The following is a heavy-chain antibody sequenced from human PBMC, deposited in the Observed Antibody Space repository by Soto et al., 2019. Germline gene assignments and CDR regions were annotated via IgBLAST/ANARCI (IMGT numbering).Heavy chain of an antibody. CDR3: ARGRYCSGGSCSALDY. Sequence: SETLSLTCAVYGGSFSGYYWSWIRQPPGKGLEWIGDINHSGSTNYNPSLKSRVTISVDTSKNQFSLKLSSVTAADTAVYYCARGRYCSGGSCSALDYWGQGTLVTVSS. V-gene: IGHV4-34*01. CDR2: INHSGST. J-gene: IGHJ4*02. D-gene: IGHD2-15*01. CDR1: GGSFSGYY.